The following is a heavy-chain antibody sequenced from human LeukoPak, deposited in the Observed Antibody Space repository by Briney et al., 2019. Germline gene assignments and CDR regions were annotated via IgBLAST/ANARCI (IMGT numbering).Heavy chain of an antibody. CDR1: GYTFTGYY. CDR2: INPNSDFT. J-gene: IGHJ4*02. V-gene: IGHV1-2*02. D-gene: IGHD2-15*01. CDR3: ARAISGGSPITASDY. Sequence: ASVKVSCKASGYTFTGYYMHWVRQAPGQGREWMGWINPNSDFTNFAQNFQGRVTMTSDTSISTAYMELSRLRYDDTAIYYCARAISGGSPITASDYWGQGTLVTVSS.